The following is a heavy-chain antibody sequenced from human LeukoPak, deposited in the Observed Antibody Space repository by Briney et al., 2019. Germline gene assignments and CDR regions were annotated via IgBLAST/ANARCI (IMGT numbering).Heavy chain of an antibody. D-gene: IGHD3-22*01. CDR2: ISAYNGNT. CDR3: ARASYYYDSSGYLGNFDY. CDR1: GYTFTSYG. J-gene: IGHJ4*02. Sequence: ASVKVSCKASGYTFTSYGISWVRQAPGQGLEWMGWISAYNGNTNYAQKLQGRVTMTTDTSTSTAYMELRSLRSDDTAAYYCARASYYYDSSGYLGNFDYWGQGTLVTVSS. V-gene: IGHV1-18*01.